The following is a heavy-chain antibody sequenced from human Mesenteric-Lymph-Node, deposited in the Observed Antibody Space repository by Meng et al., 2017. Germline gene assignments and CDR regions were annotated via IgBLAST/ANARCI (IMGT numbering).Heavy chain of an antibody. CDR3: ARVGDINAFDI. D-gene: IGHD3-10*01. Sequence: GGSLRLSCTASGFTFSRYSMHWVRQAPGKGLEYVSAITNNGGSTFYANSVQGRFTISRDNSKNTLYLQMGSLRAEDMAVYFCARVGDINAFDIWGQGTTVTVSS. V-gene: IGHV3-64*01. CDR1: GFTFSRYS. J-gene: IGHJ3*02. CDR2: ITNNGGST.